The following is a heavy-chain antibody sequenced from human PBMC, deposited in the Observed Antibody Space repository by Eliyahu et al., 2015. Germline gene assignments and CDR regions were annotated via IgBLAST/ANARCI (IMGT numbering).Heavy chain of an antibody. CDR2: IYYTGTT. J-gene: IGHJ5*02. V-gene: IGHV4-59*01. D-gene: IGHD2/OR15-2a*01. CDR3: ALEDRLSNWFDP. Sequence: SGDSISTYYWSWIRQSPGKGLEWIGYIYYTGTTTYSPSLGSRITISLDTSKNQFSLKLTSMTAADTAVYFCALEDRLSNWFDPWGQGTLVTVSS. CDR1: GDSISTYY.